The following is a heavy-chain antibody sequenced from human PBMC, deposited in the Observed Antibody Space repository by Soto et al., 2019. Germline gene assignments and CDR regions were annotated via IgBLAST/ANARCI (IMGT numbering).Heavy chain of an antibody. CDR3: ARAVSWGLDV. CDR2: ISRSSTGI. D-gene: IGHD2-15*01. CDR1: GFTFSLYS. J-gene: IGHJ6*04. V-gene: IGHV3-48*02. Sequence: EVQLVESGGGLVQPGGSLRLSCAASGFTFSLYSMSWVRQAPGKGLEWVSYISRSSTGIHYADSVKGRFTISRDDVTNSMRLQMNSLRDGDKAVYYCARAVSWGLDVWGKGTTVSISS.